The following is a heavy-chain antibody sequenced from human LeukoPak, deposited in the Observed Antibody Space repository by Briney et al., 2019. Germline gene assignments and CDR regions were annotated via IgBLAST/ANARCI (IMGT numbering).Heavy chain of an antibody. CDR2: IWYDGSNK. V-gene: IGHV3-33*01. Sequence: GGSLRLSCAASGFTFSSYGMHWVRQAPGKGLEWVAVIWYDGSNKYYADSVKGRFTISRDNSKNTLYLQMNSLRAEDTALYYCARSSGSYYSYSDYWGQGTLVTVSS. D-gene: IGHD1-26*01. CDR3: ARSSGSYYSYSDY. CDR1: GFTFSSYG. J-gene: IGHJ4*02.